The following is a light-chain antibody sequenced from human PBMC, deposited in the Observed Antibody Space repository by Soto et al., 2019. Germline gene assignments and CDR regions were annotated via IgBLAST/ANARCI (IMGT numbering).Light chain of an antibody. CDR3: RSYTSSSTLV. CDR1: SSDVGSYNR. CDR2: EVS. Sequence: QSALTQPPSVPGSPGQSVTISCTGTSSDVGSYNRVSWYQQSPGTAPKLMIFEVSNRPSGVPDRLHGSKSGNTASLTISGLQAEKEGNYSCRSYTSSSTLVFCGGTKVTVL. J-gene: IGLJ2*01. V-gene: IGLV2-18*02.